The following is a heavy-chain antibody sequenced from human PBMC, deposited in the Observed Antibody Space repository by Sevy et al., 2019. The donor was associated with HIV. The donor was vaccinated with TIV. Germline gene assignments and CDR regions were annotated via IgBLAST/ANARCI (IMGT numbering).Heavy chain of an antibody. CDR2: IYYSGST. CDR3: ARRAFWSGYYSDY. J-gene: IGHJ4*02. D-gene: IGHD3-3*01. CDR1: GGSISSSSYY. Sequence: SETLSLTCTVSGGSISSSSYYWGWIRQPPGKGLEWIGSIYYSGSTYYNPSLKSRVTISVDTSKNQFSLKLSSVTAADTAVHYCARRAFWSGYYSDYWGQGTLVTISS. V-gene: IGHV4-39*01.